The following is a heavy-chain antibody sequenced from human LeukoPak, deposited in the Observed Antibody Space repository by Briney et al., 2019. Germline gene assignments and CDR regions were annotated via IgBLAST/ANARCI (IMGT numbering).Heavy chain of an antibody. CDR1: GFTFSSYS. Sequence: GGSLRLSCAASGFTFSSYSMNWVRQAPGKGLEWLSSISSSSSYIYYADSVKGRFTISRDNAKNSLYLQMNSLRAEDTAVYYCARDSPTITGTLFDYWGQGTLVTVYS. CDR3: ARDSPTITGTLFDY. J-gene: IGHJ4*02. D-gene: IGHD1-20*01. CDR2: ISSSSSYI. V-gene: IGHV3-21*01.